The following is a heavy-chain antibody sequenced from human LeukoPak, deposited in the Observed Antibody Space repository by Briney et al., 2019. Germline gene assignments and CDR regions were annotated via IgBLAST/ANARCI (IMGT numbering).Heavy chain of an antibody. Sequence: GGSLRLSCAASGFTFSSYAMSWVRQAPGKGLEWVSAISGSGGSTYYADSVKGRFTISRDNPKNTLYLQMNSLRAEDTAVYYCAKLRKGSGSYYWFDPWGQGTLVTVSS. CDR2: ISGSGGST. D-gene: IGHD1-26*01. CDR1: GFTFSSYA. CDR3: AKLRKGSGSYYWFDP. V-gene: IGHV3-23*01. J-gene: IGHJ5*02.